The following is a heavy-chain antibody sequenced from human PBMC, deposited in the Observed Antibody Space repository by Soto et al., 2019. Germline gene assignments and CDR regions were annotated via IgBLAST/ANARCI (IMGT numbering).Heavy chain of an antibody. Sequence: PSETLSLTCAVSGGSISSSNWWSWVRQPPGKGLEWIGEIYHSGSTNYNPSLKSRVTISVDKSKNQFSLKLSSVTAADTAVYYCARDEEYSSSSGWFDPWGQGTLVTVSS. CDR1: GGSISSSNW. D-gene: IGHD6-6*01. CDR2: IYHSGST. V-gene: IGHV4-4*02. J-gene: IGHJ5*02. CDR3: ARDEEYSSSSGWFDP.